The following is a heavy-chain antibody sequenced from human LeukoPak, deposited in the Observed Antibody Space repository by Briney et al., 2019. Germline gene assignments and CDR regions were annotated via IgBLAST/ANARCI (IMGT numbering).Heavy chain of an antibody. CDR1: GFTFSSYA. Sequence: GGSLRLSCAASGFTFSSYAMSWVRQAPGKGLEWVSAISGSGGSTYYADSVKGRFTISRDNSKNTLYLQMNSLRADDTGVYYCAKDISGGDCPDYWGQGTLVTVSS. V-gene: IGHV3-23*01. D-gene: IGHD2-21*02. CDR2: ISGSGGST. J-gene: IGHJ4*02. CDR3: AKDISGGDCPDY.